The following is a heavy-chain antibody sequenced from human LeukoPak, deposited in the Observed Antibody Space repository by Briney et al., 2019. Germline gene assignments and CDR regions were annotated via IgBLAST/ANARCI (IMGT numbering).Heavy chain of an antibody. CDR1: GGSIISYY. Sequence: AETLSLSCTVSGGSIISYYLSWIRQPPGKGLEFIGYIYYSGRTNYNPSLKSRVTISVDTSKNQFSLKLSSVTAADTALYYCARHDGDLLPLDYWGQGTLVTVSS. V-gene: IGHV4-59*08. D-gene: IGHD1-26*01. CDR3: ARHDGDLLPLDY. J-gene: IGHJ4*02. CDR2: IYYSGRT.